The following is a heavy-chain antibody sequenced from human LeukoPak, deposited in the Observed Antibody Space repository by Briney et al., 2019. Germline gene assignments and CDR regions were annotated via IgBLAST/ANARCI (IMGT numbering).Heavy chain of an antibody. D-gene: IGHD5-18*01. Sequence: SETLSLTCIVSGGSMTTHHWNWIRQTPGKGLEWIGYVFDSGRTKENPSLKSRVTLSADTSKNQLSLRLSSVTAADTAVYYCTAIKRGNIFGYFDFWGQGILVTVSS. CDR2: VFDSGRT. CDR3: TAIKRGNIFGYFDF. CDR1: GGSMTTHH. J-gene: IGHJ4*02. V-gene: IGHV4-59*11.